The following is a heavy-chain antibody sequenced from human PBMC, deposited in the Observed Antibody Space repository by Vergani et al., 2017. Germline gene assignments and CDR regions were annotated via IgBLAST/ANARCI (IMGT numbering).Heavy chain of an antibody. D-gene: IGHD2-2*01. J-gene: IGHJ6*02. V-gene: IGHV5-51*01. CDR2: IYPGDSDT. CDR1: GYSFTSYW. CDR3: ASHGPRGSSKKDYYYYYGMDV. Sequence: EVQLVQSGAEVKKPGESLKISCKGSGYSFTSYWIGWVRQMPGKGLEWMGIIYPGDSDTRYSPSFQGQVTISADKSISTAYLQWSSLKASDTAMYYCASHGPRGSSKKDYYYYYGMDVWGQGTTVTVSS.